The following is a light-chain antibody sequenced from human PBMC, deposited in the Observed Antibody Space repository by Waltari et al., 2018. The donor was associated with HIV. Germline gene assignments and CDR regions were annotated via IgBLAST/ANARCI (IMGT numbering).Light chain of an antibody. CDR3: AAWDDSLSGFYV. CDR2: RHN. J-gene: IGLJ1*01. V-gene: IGLV1-47*01. Sequence: QSVLTQPHSASGTPGQGVTIRCSGRSLILGSNFVYWYQQLPGAAPKLLIYRHNQRPSGVPDRFSGSKSGTSASLAISGLRSEDEADYYCAAWDDSLSGFYVVGTGTKVTVL. CDR1: SLILGSNF.